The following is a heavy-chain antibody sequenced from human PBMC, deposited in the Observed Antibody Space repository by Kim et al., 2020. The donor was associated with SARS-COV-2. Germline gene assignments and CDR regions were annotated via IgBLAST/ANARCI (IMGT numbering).Heavy chain of an antibody. D-gene: IGHD4-17*01. CDR3: ARQLLTVTTWEGFYFDY. CDR2: IYYSGST. V-gene: IGHV4-39*07. J-gene: IGHJ4*02. CDR1: GGSISSSSYY. Sequence: SETLSLTCTVSGGSISSSSYYWGWIRQPPGKGLEWIGSIYYSGSTYYNPSLKSRVTISVDTSKNQFSLKLSSVTAADTAVYYCARQLLTVTTWEGFYFDYWGQGTLVTVSS.